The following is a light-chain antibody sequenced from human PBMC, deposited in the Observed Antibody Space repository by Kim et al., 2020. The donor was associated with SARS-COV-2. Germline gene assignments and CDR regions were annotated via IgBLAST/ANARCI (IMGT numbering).Light chain of an antibody. CDR1: QSISSY. CDR2: AAS. Sequence: SVGDRVTITCRARQSISSYLNWYQQKPGKAPKLLIYAASSLQSGVPSRFSGSGSGTDFTLTISSLQPEDFATYYCQQSYSTPQKTFGQGTKVDIK. CDR3: QQSYSTPQKT. V-gene: IGKV1-39*01. J-gene: IGKJ1*01.